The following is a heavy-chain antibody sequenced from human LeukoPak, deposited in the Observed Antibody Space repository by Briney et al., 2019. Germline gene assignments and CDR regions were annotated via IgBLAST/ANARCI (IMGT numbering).Heavy chain of an antibody. CDR1: GYTFTSYG. V-gene: IGHV1-18*01. D-gene: IGHD3-10*01. CDR3: ARCPGITMVRGVINRPDAICRWFDP. Sequence: ASVKVSCKASGYTFTSYGISWVRQAPGQGLEWMGWISAYNGNTNYAQKLQGRVTMTTDTSTSTAYMELRSLRSDDTAVYYCARCPGITMVRGVINRPDAICRWFDPWGQGTMVTVSS. CDR2: ISAYNGNT. J-gene: IGHJ3*01.